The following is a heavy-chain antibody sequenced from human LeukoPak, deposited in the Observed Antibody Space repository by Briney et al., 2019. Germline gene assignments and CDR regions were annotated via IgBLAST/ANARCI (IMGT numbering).Heavy chain of an antibody. CDR2: ISYDGSNK. J-gene: IGHJ4*02. Sequence: PGRSLRLSCAASGFTFSSYGMHWVRQAPGKGLEWVAVISYDGSNKYYADSVKGRFTISRDNSKNTLYPQMNSLRAEDTAVYYCAKIYSYGYFDYWGQGTLVTVSS. D-gene: IGHD5-18*01. CDR3: AKIYSYGYFDY. V-gene: IGHV3-30*18. CDR1: GFTFSSYG.